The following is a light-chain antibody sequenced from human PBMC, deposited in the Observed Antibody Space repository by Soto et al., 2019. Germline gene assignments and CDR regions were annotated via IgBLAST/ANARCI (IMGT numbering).Light chain of an antibody. CDR2: GAS. CDR3: QQANSFPWT. V-gene: IGKV1-12*01. Sequence: DIQMTQSPSSVSASVGDRVSITCRASQAISSWLAWYQQKAGKAPKLLIYGASTLESGVPSRFSGSGSGTDFTLNISSLQPEDFATYYCQQANSFPWTFGQGTKVEIK. J-gene: IGKJ1*01. CDR1: QAISSW.